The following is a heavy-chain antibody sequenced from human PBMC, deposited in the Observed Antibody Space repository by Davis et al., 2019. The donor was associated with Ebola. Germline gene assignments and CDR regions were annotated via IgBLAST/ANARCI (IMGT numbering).Heavy chain of an antibody. CDR3: ASGIAVAGTAYGMDV. Sequence: PGGSLRLSCAASGFTFSSYAMHWVRQAPGKGLEWVAVISYDGSNKYYADSVKGRFTISRDNSKNTLYLQMNSLRAEDTAVYYCASGIAVAGTAYGMDVWGQGTTVTVSS. CDR1: GFTFSSYA. CDR2: ISYDGSNK. V-gene: IGHV3-30-3*01. J-gene: IGHJ6*02. D-gene: IGHD6-19*01.